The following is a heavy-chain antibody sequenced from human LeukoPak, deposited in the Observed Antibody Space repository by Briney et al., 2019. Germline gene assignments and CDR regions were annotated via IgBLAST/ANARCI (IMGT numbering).Heavy chain of an antibody. V-gene: IGHV1-18*01. CDR2: ISAYNGNT. J-gene: IGHJ5*02. CDR1: GYTFTSYG. Sequence: ASVKVSCKASGYTFTSYGISWVRQAPGQGLEWMGWISAYNGNTNYAQKLQGRVTMTTDTSTSTAYMELRSLRSDDTAVYYCARDHSTVYNWTDNWFDPWGQGTLVTVSS. D-gene: IGHD1-1*01. CDR3: ARDHSTVYNWTDNWFDP.